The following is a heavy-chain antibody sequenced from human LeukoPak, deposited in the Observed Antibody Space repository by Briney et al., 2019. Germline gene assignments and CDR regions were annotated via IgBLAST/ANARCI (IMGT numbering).Heavy chain of an antibody. J-gene: IGHJ4*02. V-gene: IGHV1-18*01. Sequence: GASVKVSCKASGYTFTSYGFSWVRQAPGQGLEWMGWISVYTGNTNYAQKFQDRVTLTTDTSTTTAYMELRSLRSADTAVYYCARDIENHSPSGAYFDSWGQGTLVTVSS. CDR2: ISVYTGNT. CDR3: ARDIENHSPSGAYFDS. CDR1: GYTFTSYG. D-gene: IGHD3-10*01.